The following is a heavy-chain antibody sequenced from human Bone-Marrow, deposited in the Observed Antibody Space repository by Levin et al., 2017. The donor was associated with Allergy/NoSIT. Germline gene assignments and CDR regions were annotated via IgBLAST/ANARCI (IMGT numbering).Heavy chain of an antibody. J-gene: IGHJ2*01. D-gene: IGHD4/OR15-4a*01. CDR1: GFTFSNYE. CDR2: TSGSGTTI. V-gene: IGHV3-48*03. CDR3: RGGLTDFDL. Sequence: PGGSLRLSCAASGFTFSNYEMNWVRQAPGKGLEWVSHTSGSGTTIYYADSVKGRFTTSRDNAKNSLYLQMNSLRAEDTAVYYCRGGLTDFDLWGRGTLVTVSS.